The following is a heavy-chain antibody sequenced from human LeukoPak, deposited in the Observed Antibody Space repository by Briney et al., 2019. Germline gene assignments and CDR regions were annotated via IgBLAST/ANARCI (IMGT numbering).Heavy chain of an antibody. CDR3: ARDQYQLLAGFDY. D-gene: IGHD2-2*01. CDR1: GFTFTSYT. CDR2: ISGSTTYI. J-gene: IGHJ4*02. V-gene: IGHV3-21*01. Sequence: PGGCLRLSCAASGFTFTSYTMNWVRQAPGKGLEWVSPISGSTTYIYYADSVKGRFTMSRDNAKNSLYLQMNSLRAEDTAVYYCARDQYQLLAGFDYWGQGTLVTVSS.